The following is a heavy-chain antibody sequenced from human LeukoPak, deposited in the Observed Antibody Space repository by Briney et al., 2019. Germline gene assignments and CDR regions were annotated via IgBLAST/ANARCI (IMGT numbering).Heavy chain of an antibody. CDR1: GGSISGYY. V-gene: IGHV4-4*07. D-gene: IGHD6-13*01. CDR2: IYTSGGT. J-gene: IGHJ4*02. CDR3: AREAAAGPVFDY. Sequence: SETLSLTCTVSGGSISGYYWSWIRQPAGKGLEWIGRIYTSGGTNYNPSLKSRVTMSLDTSKNQFSLKLSSVTAADTAVYYCAREAAAGPVFDYWGQGTLVTVSS.